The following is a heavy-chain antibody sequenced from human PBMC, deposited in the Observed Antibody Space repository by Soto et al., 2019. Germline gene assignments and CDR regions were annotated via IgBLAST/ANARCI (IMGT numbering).Heavy chain of an antibody. CDR1: GFTFSNAW. Sequence: EEQLVESGGGLVKPGGSLRVSCAASGFTFSNAWMNWVRQAPGKGLEWVGRIKSKTDGGTIDYAAPVKGRFIISRDDSKNTLYLQMNSLKTEDTAVYYCTTNGNDGGPFDPWGQGTLVTVSS. J-gene: IGHJ5*02. CDR2: IKSKTDGGTI. V-gene: IGHV3-15*01. D-gene: IGHD5-12*01. CDR3: TTNGNDGGPFDP.